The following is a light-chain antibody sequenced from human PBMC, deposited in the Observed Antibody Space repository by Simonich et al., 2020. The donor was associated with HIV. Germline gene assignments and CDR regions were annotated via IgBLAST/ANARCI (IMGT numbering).Light chain of an antibody. CDR2: GAS. CDR3: QQYDDWLLLT. J-gene: IGKJ4*01. CDR1: QSVSSS. Sequence: EIVMTQSPATLSVSPGERATLSCRASQSVSSSLAWYQQKPGQAPRLRIYGASTRATDIPARFSGSGSGTEFTLTISSMQSEDFALYYCQQYDDWLLLTFGGGTKVEI. V-gene: IGKV3-15*01.